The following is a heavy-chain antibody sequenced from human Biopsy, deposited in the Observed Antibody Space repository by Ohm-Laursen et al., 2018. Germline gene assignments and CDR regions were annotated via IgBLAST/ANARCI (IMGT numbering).Heavy chain of an antibody. J-gene: IGHJ4*02. CDR3: ASRPNCGGDCSSGFDY. D-gene: IGHD2-21*02. CDR2: IVVGGGNT. CDR1: GFTFNRSA. Sequence: SVKVSCKASGFTFNRSAIQWVRQARGQRPEWIGWIVVGGGNTNYAQKFQERVTITRDMSTSTAYMELSSLRSEDTAVYYCASRPNCGGDCSSGFDYWGQGTLVTVSS. V-gene: IGHV1-58*02.